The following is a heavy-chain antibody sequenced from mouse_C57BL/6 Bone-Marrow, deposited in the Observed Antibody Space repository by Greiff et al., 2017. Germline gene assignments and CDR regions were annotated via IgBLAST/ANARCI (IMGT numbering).Heavy chain of an antibody. V-gene: IGHV5-4*01. CDR1: GFTFSSYA. CDR3: ARARYGTTVVDPCYFDY. CDR2: ISDGGSYT. D-gene: IGHD1-1*01. Sequence: EVQGVESGGGLVKPGGSLKLSCAASGFTFSSYAMSWVRQTPEKRLEWVATISDGGSYTYYPDNVKGRFTISRDNAKNNLYLQMSNLKSEDTAMYYCARARYGTTVVDPCYFDYWGQGTTLTVSS. J-gene: IGHJ2*01.